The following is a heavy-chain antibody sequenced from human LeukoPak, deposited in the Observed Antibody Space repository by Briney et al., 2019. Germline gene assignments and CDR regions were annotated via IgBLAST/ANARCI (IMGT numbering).Heavy chain of an antibody. CDR1: GVTFRSYS. V-gene: IGHV3-21*06. Sequence: GGSLRLSCAASGVTFRSYSMNCVRQAPGKRLEWLSSITSSGSHMYYADSVKGRFTISRDNAKSTLYLQMNSLSAEATAVYNCATIMTTVTIPDYWGRGTLVTVSS. CDR3: ATIMTTVTIPDY. CDR2: ITSSGSHM. D-gene: IGHD4-17*01. J-gene: IGHJ4*02.